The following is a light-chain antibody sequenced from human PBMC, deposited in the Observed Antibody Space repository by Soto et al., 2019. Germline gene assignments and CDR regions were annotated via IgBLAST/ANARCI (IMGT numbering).Light chain of an antibody. Sequence: QSVLTQPPSASGTPGQRVTISCSGSSSNIGSNTVNWYQQLPGTAPKLLIYSNNQRPSGVPDRFSGSKSGTSASLAISGLQSEDEADYYCEAWDDSLNGYVCGTGTKVTVL. V-gene: IGLV1-44*01. CDR1: SSNIGSNT. J-gene: IGLJ1*01. CDR2: SNN. CDR3: EAWDDSLNGYV.